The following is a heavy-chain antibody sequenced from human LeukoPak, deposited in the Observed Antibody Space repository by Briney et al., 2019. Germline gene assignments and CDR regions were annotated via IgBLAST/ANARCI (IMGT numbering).Heavy chain of an antibody. Sequence: GGSLRLSCAASGFTFSSYAMSWVRQAPGKGLEWVSAISGSGGSTYYADSVKVRFTISRDNSKNTLYLQMNSLRAEDTAVYYCAKDIHIVVVTARDAFDIWGQGTMVTVSS. CDR1: GFTFSSYA. CDR3: AKDIHIVVVTARDAFDI. V-gene: IGHV3-23*01. J-gene: IGHJ3*02. D-gene: IGHD2-21*02. CDR2: ISGSGGST.